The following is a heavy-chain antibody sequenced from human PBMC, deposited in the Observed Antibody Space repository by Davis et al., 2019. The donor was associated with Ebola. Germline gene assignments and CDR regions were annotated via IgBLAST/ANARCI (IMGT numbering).Heavy chain of an antibody. V-gene: IGHV1-2*04. D-gene: IGHD3-22*01. CDR3: AREAPYYYDSSGYHYYYYMDV. J-gene: IGHJ6*03. Sequence: ASVKVSCKASGYTFTGYYMHWVRQAPGQGLEWMGWINPNSGGTNYAQKFQGWVTMTRDTSISTAYMELSRLRSDDTAVYYCAREAPYYYDSSGYHYYYYMDVWGKGTTVTVSS. CDR1: GYTFTGYY. CDR2: INPNSGGT.